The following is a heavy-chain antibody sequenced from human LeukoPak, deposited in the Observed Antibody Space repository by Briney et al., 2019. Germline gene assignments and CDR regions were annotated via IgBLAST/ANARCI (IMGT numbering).Heavy chain of an antibody. CDR3: ARGEYYYGSGYNWFDP. CDR2: INHSGST. Sequence: SETLSLTCAVYGGSFSGYYWSWIRQPPGKGLEWIGEINHSGSTNYNPSLKSRVTMSVDTSKNQFSLKLSSVTAADTAVYYCARGEYYYGSGYNWFDPWGQGTLVTVSS. J-gene: IGHJ5*02. V-gene: IGHV4-34*01. CDR1: GGSFSGYY. D-gene: IGHD3-10*01.